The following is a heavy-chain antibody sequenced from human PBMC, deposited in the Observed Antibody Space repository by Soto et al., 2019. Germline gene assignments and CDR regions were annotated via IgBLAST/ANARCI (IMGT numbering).Heavy chain of an antibody. D-gene: IGHD1-26*01. J-gene: IGHJ3*01. CDR3: APKEVGPSSPFDF. CDR1: GYTFTRYA. Sequence: QVHLVQSGAEVEKPGASVKVSCKASGYTFTRYALHWVRQAPGQRLEYMGWINAGNGDTGHPQKFQGRVTITRDTPASTVYMELNSLTSVDTAVYYCAPKEVGPSSPFDFWGQGTVVVVSS. V-gene: IGHV1-3*01. CDR2: INAGNGDT.